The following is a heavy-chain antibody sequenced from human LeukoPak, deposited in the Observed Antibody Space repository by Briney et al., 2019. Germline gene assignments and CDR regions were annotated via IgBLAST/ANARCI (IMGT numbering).Heavy chain of an antibody. CDR3: ARGPPYCSSTRCRD. CDR2: TYYRSKLYN. CDR1: GDSVSSNSAA. D-gene: IGHD2-2*01. J-gene: IGHJ4*02. V-gene: IGHV6-1*01. Sequence: SQTLSLTCAISGDSVSSNSAAWNWIRQSPSRGLEWLGRTYYRSKLYNDYAVSVKSRITINPDTSKNQFSLQLNSVTPEDTAVYYCARGPPYCSSTRCRDWGQGTLVTVSS.